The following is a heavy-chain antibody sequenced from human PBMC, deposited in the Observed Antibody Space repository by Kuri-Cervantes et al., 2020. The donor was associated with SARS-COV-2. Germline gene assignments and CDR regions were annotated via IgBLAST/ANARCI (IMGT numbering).Heavy chain of an antibody. D-gene: IGHD3-3*01. CDR2: VKTNSGNT. CDR1: GYTFTGYY. J-gene: IGHJ4*02. Sequence: ASVKVSCKDSGYTFTGYYMHWVRQAPGQGLEWMGMVKTNSGNTLYAQIFQGRVTMTRDTSTSTDYMELSRLRSDDTAVYYCARDLTLFGVVISYFDYWGQGTLVTVSS. V-gene: IGHV1-2*02. CDR3: ARDLTLFGVVISYFDY.